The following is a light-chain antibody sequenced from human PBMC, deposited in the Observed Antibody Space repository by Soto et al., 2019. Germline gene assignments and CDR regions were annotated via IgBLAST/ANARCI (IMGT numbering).Light chain of an antibody. V-gene: IGKV3-20*01. Sequence: EVVLTQSPGTLSLSPGERVTVSCRASQTVRKYLAWYQQKPGQAPRLVIYGAGTRGTGVPDRFSGSGSGTDFTLTINSLESDDSAVYYCHQYGESPPTFGGGTKVEI. CDR1: QTVRKY. J-gene: IGKJ4*01. CDR3: HQYGESPPT. CDR2: GAG.